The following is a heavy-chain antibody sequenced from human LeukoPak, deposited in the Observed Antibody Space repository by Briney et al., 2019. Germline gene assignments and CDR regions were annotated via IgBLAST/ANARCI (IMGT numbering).Heavy chain of an antibody. CDR1: GGSISSSNW. J-gene: IGHJ4*02. D-gene: IGHD1-26*01. CDR2: IYHSGST. CDR3: ARDSREEEWELPLDY. Sequence: PSETLSLTCAVSGGSISSSNWRSWVRQPPGKGLEWIGEIYHSGSTNYNPSLKSRVTISVDKSKNQFSLKLSSVTAADTAVYYCARDSREEEWELPLDYWGQGTLVTVSS. V-gene: IGHV4-4*02.